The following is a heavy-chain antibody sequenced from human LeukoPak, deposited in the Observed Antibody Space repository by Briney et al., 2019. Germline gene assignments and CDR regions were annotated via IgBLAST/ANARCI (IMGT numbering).Heavy chain of an antibody. D-gene: IGHD6-13*01. J-gene: IGHJ3*02. Sequence: SETLSLTCTVSGGSISSYYWSWIRQPAGEGLEWIGRIYTSGSTNYNPSLKSRVTMSVDTSKNQFSLKLSSVTAADTAVYYCAREGSSWPTGAFDIWGQGTMVTVSS. CDR2: IYTSGST. CDR1: GGSISSYY. CDR3: AREGSSWPTGAFDI. V-gene: IGHV4-4*07.